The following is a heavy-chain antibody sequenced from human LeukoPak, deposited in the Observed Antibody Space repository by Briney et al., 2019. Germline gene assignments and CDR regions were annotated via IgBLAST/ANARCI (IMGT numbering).Heavy chain of an antibody. CDR3: ARGGPAARLITFGGVTDY. D-gene: IGHD3-16*01. CDR1: GYTFTSYG. J-gene: IGHJ4*02. Sequence: ASVKVSCKASGYTFTSYGISWVRQAPGQGLEWMGWISAYNGNTNYAQKLQGRVTMTTDTSTSTAYMELRSLRSDDTAVYYCARGGPAARLITFGGVTDYWGQGTLVTVSP. V-gene: IGHV1-18*01. CDR2: ISAYNGNT.